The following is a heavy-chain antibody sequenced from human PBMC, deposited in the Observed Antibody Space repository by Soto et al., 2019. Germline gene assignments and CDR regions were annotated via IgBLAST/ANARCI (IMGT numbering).Heavy chain of an antibody. CDR2: ISYDGSNK. CDR3: AKFWFGELKHYFDY. J-gene: IGHJ4*02. CDR1: GFTFSSYG. D-gene: IGHD3-10*01. V-gene: IGHV3-30*18. Sequence: GGSLRLSCAASGFTFSSYGMHWVRQAPGKGLEWVAVISYDGSNKYYADSVKGRFTISRDNSKNTLYLQMNSLSAEDTAVYYCAKFWFGELKHYFDYWGQGTLVTVSS.